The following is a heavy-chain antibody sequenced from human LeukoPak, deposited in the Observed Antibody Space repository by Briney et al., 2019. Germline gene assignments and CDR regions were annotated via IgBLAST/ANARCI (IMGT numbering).Heavy chain of an antibody. J-gene: IGHJ4*02. V-gene: IGHV1-18*01. CDR1: GYTFTSYG. CDR3: ARAYYDFWSGYYYPSSFDY. Sequence: ASVKVSCKASGYTFTSYGISWVRQAPGQGLEWMGWISAYNGNTNYAQKLQGRVTMTTDTSTSTAYMELRSLRSDDTAVYYCARAYYDFWSGYYYPSSFDYWGQGTLVTVSS. D-gene: IGHD3-3*01. CDR2: ISAYNGNT.